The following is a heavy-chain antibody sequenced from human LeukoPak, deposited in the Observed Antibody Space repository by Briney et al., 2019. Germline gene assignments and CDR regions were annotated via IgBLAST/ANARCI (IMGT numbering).Heavy chain of an antibody. CDR2: IKQDGSEK. V-gene: IGHV3-7*01. J-gene: IGHJ4*02. Sequence: GGSLRLSCAASGFTFSSYWMSWVRQAPGKGLEWVANIKQDGSEKYYVDSVKGRFTISRDNAKNSLYLQMNSLRAEDTAVYYCARDFGGSYWRPYYFDYWGQGTLVTVSS. CDR1: GFTFSSYW. D-gene: IGHD1-26*01. CDR3: ARDFGGSYWRPYYFDY.